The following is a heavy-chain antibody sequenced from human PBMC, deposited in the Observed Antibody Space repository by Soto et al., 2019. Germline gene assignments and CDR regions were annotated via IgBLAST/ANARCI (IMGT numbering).Heavy chain of an antibody. J-gene: IGHJ4*02. CDR2: ISGNGDNT. D-gene: IGHD6-19*01. V-gene: IGHV3-23*01. CDR3: AKAGLAVAACNY. CDR1: GFTFSTYA. Sequence: GGSLRLSCAASGFTFSTYAMNWVRQAPGKGLEWVSLISGNGDNTYYADSVKGRFTISRENSKKTLSLQMDSLRVEDTGVYYCAKAGLAVAACNYWGQGTLVTVSS.